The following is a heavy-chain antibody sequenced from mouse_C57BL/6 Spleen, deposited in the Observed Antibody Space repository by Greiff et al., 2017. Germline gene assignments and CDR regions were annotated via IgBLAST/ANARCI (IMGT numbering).Heavy chain of an antibody. Sequence: EVKLVESGPGLVKPSQSLSLTCSVSGYYITSGYYWNWIRQFPGNKLEWMGYISYTGNNNYTPSLQNRIAITRDTSKNQFFLKLKSVTTEDTANYDCSRGGDSSGDYYAMDYWGQGTSVTVAS. CDR2: ISYTGNN. J-gene: IGHJ4*01. D-gene: IGHD3-2*02. V-gene: IGHV3-6*01. CDR1: GYYITSGYY. CDR3: SRGGDSSGDYYAMDY.